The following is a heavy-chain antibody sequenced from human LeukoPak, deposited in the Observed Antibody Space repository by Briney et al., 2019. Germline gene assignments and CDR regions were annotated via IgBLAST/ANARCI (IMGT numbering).Heavy chain of an antibody. J-gene: IGHJ4*02. Sequence: GGSLRLSCAASGFTVSSNYMSWVRQAPGKGLEWVSSIYSGGSTYYADSVKGRFTISRDNSKNTAYLQMNSLRAEDTAVYFCARGYSLDYWGQGTLVTVSS. CDR3: ARGYSLDY. CDR1: GFTVSSNY. V-gene: IGHV3-53*01. CDR2: IYSGGST. D-gene: IGHD2-15*01.